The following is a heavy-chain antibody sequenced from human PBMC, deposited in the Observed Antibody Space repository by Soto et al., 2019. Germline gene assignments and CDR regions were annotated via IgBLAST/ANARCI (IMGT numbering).Heavy chain of an antibody. CDR3: ARGRDGDH. CDR1: GYTFTSYG. CDR2: ISDHNGNT. V-gene: IGHV1-18*01. Sequence: QVHLVQSGAEVKKPGASVKVSCKGSGYTFTSYGITWVRQAPGQGLEWMGWISDHNGNTDYAQKLQGRVTGTRDTSTSTAYMELRRLRSDDTAVYYCARGRDGDHWGQGALVTVSS. J-gene: IGHJ4*02.